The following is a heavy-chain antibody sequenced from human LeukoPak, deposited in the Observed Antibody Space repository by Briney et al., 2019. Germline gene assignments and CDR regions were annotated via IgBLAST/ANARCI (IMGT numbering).Heavy chain of an antibody. CDR2: IASSYSHI. D-gene: IGHD6-19*01. CDR1: GFTFSAYS. CDR3: ARDRYSSGWFGY. V-gene: IGHV3-21*01. J-gene: IGHJ4*02. Sequence: GGSLRLSCAASGFTFSAYSMNWVRQAPGKGLEWISSIASSYSHIYYADSVKGRFTISRDNAKNTLYLQMNSLRDEDTAVYYCARDRYSSGWFGYWGQGTLVTVSS.